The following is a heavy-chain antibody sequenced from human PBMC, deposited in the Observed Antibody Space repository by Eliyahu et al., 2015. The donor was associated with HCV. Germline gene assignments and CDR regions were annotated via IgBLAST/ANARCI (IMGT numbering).Heavy chain of an antibody. Sequence: SWVRQAPGKGLEWVSAISGSGGSTYYADSVKGRFTISRDNSKNTLYLQMNSLRAEDTAVYYCAKTYSSGWYFFDYWGQGTLVTVSS. CDR2: ISGSGGST. D-gene: IGHD6-19*01. CDR3: AKTYSSGWYFFDY. V-gene: IGHV3-23*01. J-gene: IGHJ4*02.